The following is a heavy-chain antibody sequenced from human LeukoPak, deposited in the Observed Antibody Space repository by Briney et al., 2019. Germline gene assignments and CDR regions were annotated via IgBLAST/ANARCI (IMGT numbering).Heavy chain of an antibody. V-gene: IGHV4-59*01. D-gene: IGHD4-11*01. Sequence: PSETLSLTCTVSGGSISSYYWGWIRQPPGKGLEWIGYIYYSGSTNYNPSLKSRVTISVDTSKNQFSLKLSSVTAADTAVYYCAGGMDYSNYFDYWGQGTLVTVSS. CDR1: GGSISSYY. CDR2: IYYSGST. CDR3: AGGMDYSNYFDY. J-gene: IGHJ4*02.